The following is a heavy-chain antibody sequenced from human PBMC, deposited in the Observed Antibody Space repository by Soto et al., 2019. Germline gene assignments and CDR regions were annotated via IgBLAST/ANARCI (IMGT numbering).Heavy chain of an antibody. CDR3: AKSYDLWSPYLSFGDQRDP. CDR1: GFIFGSYA. V-gene: IGHV3-30*16. Sequence: GGSLRLSCAASGFIFGSYAMNWVRQVPGRGPEWVAVLSTDGSTPYYADSVRGRFTISRDNSKNTLFLQMNSLRPEDTAIYFCAKSYDLWSPYLSFGDQRDPWGQGTLVTVSS. CDR2: LSTDGSTP. J-gene: IGHJ5*02. D-gene: IGHD3-3*01.